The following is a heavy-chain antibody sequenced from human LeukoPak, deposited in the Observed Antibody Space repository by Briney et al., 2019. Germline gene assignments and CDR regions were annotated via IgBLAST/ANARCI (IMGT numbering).Heavy chain of an antibody. V-gene: IGHV3-48*03. Sequence: PGGSLRLSCAASGFTFSSCEMHWVRQAPGRGLEWVSYISNSGTIIYYADSVKGRFTISRDNAKNSLYLQLNSLRAEDTAVYWCARESHRLYTTTPSDAFDFWGQGTMVTVSS. CDR2: ISNSGTII. CDR3: ARESHRLYTTTPSDAFDF. D-gene: IGHD2-2*02. J-gene: IGHJ3*01. CDR1: GFTFSSCE.